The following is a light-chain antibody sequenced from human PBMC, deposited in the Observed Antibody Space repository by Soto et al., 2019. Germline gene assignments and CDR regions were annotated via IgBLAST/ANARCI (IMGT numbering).Light chain of an antibody. J-gene: IGKJ1*01. CDR3: HQYNNFWT. CDR2: GAS. CDR1: QSVSSR. V-gene: IGKV3-15*01. Sequence: EIVMTQSPATLSVSPGERVTLSFRASQSVSSRLAWYHQKPGQSPRLLIYGASTRATGIPARFSGSGSGTEFTLTISSLQSEDFGLYYCHQYNNFWTFGQGAKVAI.